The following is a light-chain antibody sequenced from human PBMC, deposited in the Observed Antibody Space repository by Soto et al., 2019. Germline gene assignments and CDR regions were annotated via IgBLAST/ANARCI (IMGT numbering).Light chain of an antibody. Sequence: DTLMTHSRAALALSPGGRATLSCRSSQSVSSKLVWYQQKPGQAPRFLIYGASTRATGIPARFRGSGSGTEFTLNIDSLQSEDFAVYYCKQYDDWTPHFGRGTXVEIK. V-gene: IGKV3-15*01. CDR3: KQYDDWTPH. J-gene: IGKJ4*01. CDR1: QSVSSK. CDR2: GAS.